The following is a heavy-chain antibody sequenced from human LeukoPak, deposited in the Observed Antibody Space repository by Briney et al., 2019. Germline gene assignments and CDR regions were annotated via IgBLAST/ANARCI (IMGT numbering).Heavy chain of an antibody. J-gene: IGHJ4*02. D-gene: IGHD2/OR15-2a*01. V-gene: IGHV4-59*01. CDR2: IYYSGST. CDR1: GGSISSYY. CDR3: ARADASMLQLY. Sequence: SETLSLTCTVSGGSISSYYWSWIRQPPGKGLEWIGYIYYSGSTNYNPSLKSRVTISVDTSKNQFSLKLSSVTAADTAVYYCARADASMLQLYWGQETLVTVSS.